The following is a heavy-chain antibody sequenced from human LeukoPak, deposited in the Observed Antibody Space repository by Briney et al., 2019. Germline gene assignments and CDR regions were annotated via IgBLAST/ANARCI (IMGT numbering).Heavy chain of an antibody. J-gene: IGHJ4*02. CDR2: ISAYNGHT. CDR1: GYTFTSYA. CDR3: ARDREGYDDRGYYQLRYFDY. Sequence: GASVKVSCKASGYTFTSYAINWVRQAPGQGLEWMGWISAYNGHTNYAQNLQGRVTMTTDTSTTTAYMELGSLKSDDTAMYYCARDREGYDDRGYYQLRYFDYWGQGTPVTVSS. D-gene: IGHD3-22*01. V-gene: IGHV1-18*01.